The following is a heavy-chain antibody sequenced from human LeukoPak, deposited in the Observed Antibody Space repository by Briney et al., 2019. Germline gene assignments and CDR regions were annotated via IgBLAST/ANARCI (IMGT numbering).Heavy chain of an antibody. CDR1: GFTFSSYG. Sequence: GGSLRLSCAASGFTFSSYGMHWVRQAPGKGLEWVAFIRYDGSNKYYADSVKGRFTISRDNSKNTLYLQMNSLRAEDTAVYYCAEDGNAAVGRWGQGTLVTVSS. V-gene: IGHV3-30*02. CDR2: IRYDGSNK. CDR3: AEDGNAAVGR. J-gene: IGHJ4*02. D-gene: IGHD6-13*01.